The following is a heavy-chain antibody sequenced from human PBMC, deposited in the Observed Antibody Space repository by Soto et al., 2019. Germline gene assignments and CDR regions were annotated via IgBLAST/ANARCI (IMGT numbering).Heavy chain of an antibody. J-gene: IGHJ6*02. CDR2: IIPIFGTA. CDR3: ARDVVRFLEWFHSDINYYGMDV. Sequence: SVKVSCKASGGTFSSYAISWVRQAPGQGLEWMGGIIPIFGTANYAQKFQGRVTITADESTSTAYMELSSLRSEDTAVYYCARDVVRFLEWFHSDINYYGMDVWGQGTTVTVSS. V-gene: IGHV1-69*13. D-gene: IGHD3-3*01. CDR1: GGTFSSYA.